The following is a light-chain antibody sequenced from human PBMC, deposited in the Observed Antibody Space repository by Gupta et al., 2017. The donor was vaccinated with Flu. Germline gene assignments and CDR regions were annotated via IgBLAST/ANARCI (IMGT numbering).Light chain of an antibody. CDR2: EDR. Sequence: FLLTKPHSVSESPGHTINIYCTRSSGSIASTYVQWYLHRPDSATTTLIYEDRKRPSGLPDLFSVSSYNSANSASLTISGLKTEDEADYYCQSYDGDSRWVFGGGTKLTVL. CDR1: SGSIASTY. CDR3: QSYDGDSRWV. J-gene: IGLJ2*01. V-gene: IGLV6-57*03.